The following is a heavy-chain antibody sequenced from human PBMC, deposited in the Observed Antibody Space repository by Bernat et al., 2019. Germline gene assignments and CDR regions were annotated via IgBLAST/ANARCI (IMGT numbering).Heavy chain of an antibody. CDR1: GYTFTSYG. D-gene: IGHD6-19*01. CDR2: ISAYNGNT. V-gene: IGHV1-18*01. Sequence: QVQLVQSGAEVKKPGASVKVSCKASGYTFTSYGISWVRQAPGQGLEWMGWISAYNGNTNYAQKLQGRVTMTTDPSTSTAYMELRSLRSDDTAVYYCAREVRPTLGAGKWIYGMDVWGQGTTVTVSS. J-gene: IGHJ6*02. CDR3: AREVRPTLGAGKWIYGMDV.